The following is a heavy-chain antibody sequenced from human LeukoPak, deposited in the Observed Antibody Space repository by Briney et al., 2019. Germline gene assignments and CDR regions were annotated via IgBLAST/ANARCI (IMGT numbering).Heavy chain of an antibody. CDR1: GGSVSSYY. V-gene: IGHV4-59*02. J-gene: IGHJ5*02. CDR3: ARDYGAKNWFDP. CDR2: IYYSGST. Sequence: PSETLSLTCTVSGGSVSSYYWSWIRQPPGKGLEWIGYIYYSGSTNYSPSLKSRVTISVDTSKNQFSLKLSSVTAADTAVYYCARDYGAKNWFDPWGQGTLVTVSS. D-gene: IGHD3-10*01.